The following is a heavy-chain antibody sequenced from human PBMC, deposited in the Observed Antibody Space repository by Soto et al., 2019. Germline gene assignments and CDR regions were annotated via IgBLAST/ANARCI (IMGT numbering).Heavy chain of an antibody. CDR2: IGTAGDT. J-gene: IGHJ6*03. V-gene: IGHV3-13*01. D-gene: IGHD2-15*01. Sequence: EVQLVASGGGLVQPGGSLRLSCAASGFTFSSYDMHWVRQATGKGLEWVSAIGTAGDTYYPGSVKGRFTISRENAKNSLYLQMNSLRAGDTAVYYCARVVRGYCSGGSCYGGSYYYYMDVWGKGTTVTVSS. CDR3: ARVVRGYCSGGSCYGGSYYYYMDV. CDR1: GFTFSSYD.